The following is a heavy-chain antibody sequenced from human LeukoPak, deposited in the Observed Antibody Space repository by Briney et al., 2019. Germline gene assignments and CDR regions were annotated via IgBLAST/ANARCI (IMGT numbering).Heavy chain of an antibody. Sequence: GGSLRLSCAASGFTFSSYAMSWVRQAPGKGLEWVSAISGSGGSTYYADSVKGRFTISRDNSKNTLYLQMNSLRAEDTAVYYCAKQNCSGGSCYRLVSSGYYYYGMDVWGQGTTVTVSS. J-gene: IGHJ6*02. CDR1: GFTFSSYA. CDR2: ISGSGGST. CDR3: AKQNCSGGSCYRLVSSGYYYYGMDV. D-gene: IGHD2-15*01. V-gene: IGHV3-23*01.